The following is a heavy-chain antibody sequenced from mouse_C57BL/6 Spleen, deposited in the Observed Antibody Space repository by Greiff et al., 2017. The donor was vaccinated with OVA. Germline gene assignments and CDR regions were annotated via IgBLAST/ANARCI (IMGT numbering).Heavy chain of an antibody. CDR2: IDPETGGT. V-gene: IGHV1-15*01. J-gene: IGHJ2*01. CDR1: GYTFTDYE. D-gene: IGHD2-2*01. Sequence: QVQLKESGAELVRPGASVTLSCKASGYTFTDYEMHWVKQTPVHGLEWIGAIDPETGGTAYNQKFKGKAILTADKSSSTAYMELRSLTSEDSAVYYCTRIGYDGYFDYWGQGTTLTVSS. CDR3: TRIGYDGYFDY.